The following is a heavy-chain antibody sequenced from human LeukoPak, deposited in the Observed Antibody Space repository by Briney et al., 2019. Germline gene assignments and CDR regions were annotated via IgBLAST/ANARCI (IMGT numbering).Heavy chain of an antibody. V-gene: IGHV1-24*01. CDR1: GYTLTELS. D-gene: IGHD2-15*01. CDR2: FDPEDGET. CDR3: ATDLAYCSGGSCYDY. J-gene: IGHJ4*02. Sequence: EASVKVSCKVSGYTLTELSMHWVRQAPGKGLEWMGGFDPEDGETIYAQKFQGRVTMTEDTSTDTAYMELSSLRSEDTAVYYCATDLAYCSGGSCYDYSGQGTLVTVSP.